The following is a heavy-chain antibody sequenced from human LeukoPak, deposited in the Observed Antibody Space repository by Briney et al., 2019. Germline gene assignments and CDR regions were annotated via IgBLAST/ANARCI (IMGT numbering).Heavy chain of an antibody. V-gene: IGHV4-4*02. Sequence: SETLSLTCAVSGGSISSSNWWSWVRQPPGKGLEWIGEIYHSGSTNYNPSLKSRVTISVDKSKNQFSLKLSSVTAADTAVYYCARGGYFDRRWTFDYWGQGTLVTVSS. CDR1: GGSISSSNW. CDR3: ARGGYFDRRWTFDY. J-gene: IGHJ4*02. CDR2: IYHSGST. D-gene: IGHD3-9*01.